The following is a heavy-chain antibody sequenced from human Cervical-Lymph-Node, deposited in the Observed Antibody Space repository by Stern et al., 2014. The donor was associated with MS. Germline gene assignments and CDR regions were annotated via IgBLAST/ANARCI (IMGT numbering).Heavy chain of an antibody. CDR3: ARHCAKREQCAFDY. CDR2: IYPGDSDT. Sequence: EVQLLESGAEVKKTGESLKISCKGSGYNFTSYWIGWVRQMPGKGLEWMGIIYPGDSDTRYSPSFQGQVTISADKSISTAYLQWSSLKASDTAMYYCARHCAKREQCAFDYWGQGTLVTVSS. V-gene: IGHV5-51*01. D-gene: IGHD6-19*01. CDR1: GYNFTSYW. J-gene: IGHJ4*02.